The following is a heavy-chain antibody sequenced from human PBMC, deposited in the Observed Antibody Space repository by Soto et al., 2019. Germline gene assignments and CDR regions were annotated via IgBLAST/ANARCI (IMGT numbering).Heavy chain of an antibody. Sequence: HPGGSLRLSCAASGFTFSSYSMNWVRQAPGKGLEWVSYISSSSSTIYYADSVKGRFTISRDNAKNSLYLQMNSLRAEDTAVYYCARDFTFLPGTQLKRDYWGQGTLVTVSS. V-gene: IGHV3-48*01. J-gene: IGHJ4*02. CDR2: ISSSSSTI. CDR3: ARDFTFLPGTQLKRDY. CDR1: GFTFSSYS. D-gene: IGHD6-13*01.